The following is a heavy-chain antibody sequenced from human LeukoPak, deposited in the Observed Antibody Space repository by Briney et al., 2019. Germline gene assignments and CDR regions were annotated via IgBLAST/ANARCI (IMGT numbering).Heavy chain of an antibody. D-gene: IGHD3-9*01. Sequence: GGSLRLSCEGSAFIFSGHWMNWVRQTPGKGLEWVASIKEDGSERQYVDSVKGRFSISRDSTKGSLFLQLNSLRAEDTAVYYCARATVRYFDWLHPAYGMDAWGQGTTVTASS. CDR3: ARATVRYFDWLHPAYGMDA. CDR2: IKEDGSER. J-gene: IGHJ6*02. CDR1: AFIFSGHW. V-gene: IGHV3-7*03.